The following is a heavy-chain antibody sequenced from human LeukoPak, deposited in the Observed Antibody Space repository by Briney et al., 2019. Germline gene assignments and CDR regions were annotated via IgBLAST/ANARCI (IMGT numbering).Heavy chain of an antibody. D-gene: IGHD3-22*01. Sequence: PSETLSLTCTVSGGSISSGSYYWSWIRQPAGKGLEWIGRIYTSGSTNYNPSLKSRVTISVDTSKNQFSLKLSSVTAADTAVYYCARGSSGYLFLFDYWGQGTLVTVSS. J-gene: IGHJ4*02. CDR2: IYTSGST. V-gene: IGHV4-61*02. CDR1: GGSISSGSYY. CDR3: ARGSSGYLFLFDY.